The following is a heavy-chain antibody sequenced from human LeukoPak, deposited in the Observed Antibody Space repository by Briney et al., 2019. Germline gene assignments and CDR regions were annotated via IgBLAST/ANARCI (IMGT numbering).Heavy chain of an antibody. V-gene: IGHV4-59*01. J-gene: IGHJ3*02. CDR1: GGSISSYS. Sequence: SETLSLTCTVTGGSISSYSWSWIRQPPGKGLEWIGYIYYSGSTNYNPSLKSRVTISVDTSKNQFSLKLNSVTAADTAVYYCARDGSSSDAFDIWGQGTMVTISS. D-gene: IGHD6-6*01. CDR2: IYYSGST. CDR3: ARDGSSSDAFDI.